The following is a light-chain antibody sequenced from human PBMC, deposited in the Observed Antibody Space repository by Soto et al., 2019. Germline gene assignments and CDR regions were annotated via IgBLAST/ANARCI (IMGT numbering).Light chain of an antibody. J-gene: IGKJ2*01. CDR1: RSVNSTW. V-gene: IGKV3-20*01. Sequence: EIVLTQSPGTLSLSPGERATLSCRASRSVNSTWLAWYQQTPGQAPRVIIYGASRRATGIPDRFSGRGSGTDFTLTISRLEPEDLGVYYCQQFDGSLYTFGQGTRVEIK. CDR2: GAS. CDR3: QQFDGSLYT.